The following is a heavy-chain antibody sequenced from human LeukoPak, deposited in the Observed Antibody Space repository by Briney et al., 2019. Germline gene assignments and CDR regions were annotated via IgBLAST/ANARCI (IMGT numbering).Heavy chain of an antibody. J-gene: IGHJ6*03. V-gene: IGHV1-18*01. CDR3: ARTDILTVYYYYYMDV. CDR1: GYTFTSYG. D-gene: IGHD3-9*01. Sequence: ASVKVSCKASGYTFTSYGISWVRQAPGQGLEWMGWISAYNGNTNYAQKLQGRVTMTTDTSTSTAYMELRSLRSDDTAVYYCARTDILTVYYYYYMDVWGKGTTVTISS. CDR2: ISAYNGNT.